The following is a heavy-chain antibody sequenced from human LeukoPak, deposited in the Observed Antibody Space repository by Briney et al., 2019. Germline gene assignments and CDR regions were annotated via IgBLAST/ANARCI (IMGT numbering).Heavy chain of an antibody. CDR1: GGSFSGYY. Sequence: SSETLSLTCAVYGGSFSGYYWSWIRQPPGKGLEWVSGISASGGSTYYADSVRGRFTISRDNSKNTLYVQMNSLRDEDTAVYYCAKDQRWESPHYLDSWGQGTLVTVSS. CDR3: AKDQRWESPHYLDS. J-gene: IGHJ4*02. V-gene: IGHV3-23*01. D-gene: IGHD1-26*01. CDR2: ISASGGST.